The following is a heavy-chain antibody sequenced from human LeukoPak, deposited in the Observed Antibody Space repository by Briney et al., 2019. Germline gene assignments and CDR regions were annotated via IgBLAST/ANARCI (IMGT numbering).Heavy chain of an antibody. CDR2: IWYDGSNK. V-gene: IGHV3-33*06. CDR1: GFTFSSYG. Sequence: PGGSLRLSCAASGFTFSSYGMHWVRQAPGKGLEWVAVIWYDGSNKYYADSVKGRFTISRDNSKNTLYLQMNSLRAEDTAVYYCAKVIGTGYCGGDCYLDYWGQGTLVTVSS. D-gene: IGHD2-21*02. J-gene: IGHJ4*02. CDR3: AKVIGTGYCGGDCYLDY.